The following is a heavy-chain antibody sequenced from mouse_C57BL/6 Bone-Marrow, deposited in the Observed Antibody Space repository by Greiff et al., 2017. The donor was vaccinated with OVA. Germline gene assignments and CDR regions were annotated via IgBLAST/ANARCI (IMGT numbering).Heavy chain of an antibody. CDR3: ARPQVLYYYGSAWFAY. J-gene: IGHJ3*01. Sequence: EVKVVESGGGLVKPGGSLKLSCAASGFTFSDYYMYWVRQTPEKRLEWVANISNGGGSTYYPDTVKGRFTISRDNAKNTQYLQMSRLKSEDAAMYYCARPQVLYYYGSAWFAYWGQGTLVTVSA. CDR2: ISNGGGST. CDR1: GFTFSDYY. D-gene: IGHD1-1*01. V-gene: IGHV5-12*01.